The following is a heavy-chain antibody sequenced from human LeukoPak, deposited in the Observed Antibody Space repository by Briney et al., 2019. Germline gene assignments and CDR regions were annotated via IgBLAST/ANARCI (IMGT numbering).Heavy chain of an antibody. CDR3: ARDSIDGSGTYYNDSPDY. CDR2: ISAYNGNT. J-gene: IGHJ4*02. CDR1: GYTFSSYG. V-gene: IGHV1-18*01. Sequence: ASVKASCKASGYTFSSYGISWVRQAPGQGLEWMGWISAYNGNTDDAQNLRGRLIMTTDTSTSTAYMELRSLRSDDTAVYYCARDSIDGSGTYYNDSPDYWGQGTLVTVSS. D-gene: IGHD3-10*01.